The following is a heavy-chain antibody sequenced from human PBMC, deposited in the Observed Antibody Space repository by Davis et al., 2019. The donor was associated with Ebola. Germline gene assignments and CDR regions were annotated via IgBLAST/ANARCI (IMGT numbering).Heavy chain of an antibody. CDR1: GFTFSTYW. Sequence: GESLKISCAASGFTFSTYWMSWVRQAPGKGLEWVSAISGSGGSTYYADSVKGRFTISRDNSKNTLYLQMNSLRAEDTAVYYCNANPSHGMDVWGQGTTVTVSS. V-gene: IGHV3-23*01. CDR3: NANPSHGMDV. CDR2: ISGSGGST. J-gene: IGHJ6*02.